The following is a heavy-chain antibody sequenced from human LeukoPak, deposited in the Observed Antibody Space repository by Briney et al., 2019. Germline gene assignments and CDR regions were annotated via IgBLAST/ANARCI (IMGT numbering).Heavy chain of an antibody. V-gene: IGHV4-34*01. CDR2: INHSGST. Sequence: SETLSLTCAVYGGSFSGYYWSWIRQPPGKGLEWIGEINHSGSTNYNPSLKSRVTISIDTSKNQFSLNLSSVTAADTAVYYCARGDCSSTSCYLSDWFDPWGQGTLVTVSS. CDR3: ARGDCSSTSCYLSDWFDP. CDR1: GGSFSGYY. J-gene: IGHJ5*02. D-gene: IGHD2-2*01.